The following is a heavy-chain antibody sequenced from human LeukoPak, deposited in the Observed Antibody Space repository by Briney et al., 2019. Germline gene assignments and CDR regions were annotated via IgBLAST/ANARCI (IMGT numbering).Heavy chain of an antibody. V-gene: IGHV4-39*07. CDR2: IYYSGST. CDR1: GGSISSSSYY. J-gene: IGHJ4*02. D-gene: IGHD6-13*01. Sequence: NPSETLSLTCTVSGGSISSSSYYWGWIRQPPGKGLEWIGSIYYSGSTNYNPSLKSRVTISVDTSKNQFSLKLSSVTAADTAVYYCARVLSSKEEDWGQGTLVTVSS. CDR3: ARVLSSKEED.